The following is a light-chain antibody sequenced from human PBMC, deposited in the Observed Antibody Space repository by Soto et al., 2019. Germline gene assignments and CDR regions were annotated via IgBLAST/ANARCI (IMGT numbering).Light chain of an antibody. CDR3: AAWDDSLSNYV. CDR2: SNN. CDR1: SSNIGSNT. J-gene: IGLJ1*01. Sequence: QSVLTQPPSASGTPGQRVTISCSGSSSNIGSNTVNWYQQLPGTAPKVLIYSNNERPSGVPDRFSGSKYGTSASLAISGLQSEHEADYYCAAWDDSLSNYVFGTGTKVTVL. V-gene: IGLV1-44*01.